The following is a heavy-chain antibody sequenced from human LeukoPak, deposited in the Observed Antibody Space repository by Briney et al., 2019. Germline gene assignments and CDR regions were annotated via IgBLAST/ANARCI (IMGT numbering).Heavy chain of an antibody. J-gene: IGHJ5*02. Sequence: GGSLRLSCEASGFTFSSYAMHWVRQAPGKGLEWVAFIRYDERNKYYSDSVKGRFTISRDNSKNTLYLQMNSLRAEDTAVYYCASSGVKSVTTHGPWGQGTLVTVSS. D-gene: IGHD4-17*01. CDR2: IRYDERNK. V-gene: IGHV3-30*02. CDR1: GFTFSSYA. CDR3: ASSGVKSVTTHGP.